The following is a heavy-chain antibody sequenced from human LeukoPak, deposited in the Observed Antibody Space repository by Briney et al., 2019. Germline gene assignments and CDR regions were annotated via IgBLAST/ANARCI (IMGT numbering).Heavy chain of an antibody. Sequence: GGSLRLSCAASGFTFTTYWMHWVRQAPGQGLVWVSRISADGGTTNYADSVKGRFSISRDNAKKTLHLQMNSLKVEDAAVYYCARVICSGGYCYYIDYWGQGTLVTVSS. V-gene: IGHV3-74*01. CDR3: ARVICSGGYCYYIDY. CDR1: GFTFTTYW. CDR2: ISADGGTT. J-gene: IGHJ4*02. D-gene: IGHD2-15*01.